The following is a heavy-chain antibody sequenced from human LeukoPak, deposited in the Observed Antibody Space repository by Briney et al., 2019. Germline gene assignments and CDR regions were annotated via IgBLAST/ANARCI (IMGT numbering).Heavy chain of an antibody. D-gene: IGHD3-22*01. CDR1: GGSISSSHYY. CDR2: IYYSGNT. V-gene: IGHV4-39*07. J-gene: IGHJ3*02. Sequence: SETLSLTCTVSGGSISSSHYYWGWIRQPPGKGLEWIGSIYYSGNTYYNPSLKSRVTISVDTSKNQFSLKLSSVTAADTAVYYCARDFRKTGYDSLGFDAFDIWGQGTMVTVSS. CDR3: ARDFRKTGYDSLGFDAFDI.